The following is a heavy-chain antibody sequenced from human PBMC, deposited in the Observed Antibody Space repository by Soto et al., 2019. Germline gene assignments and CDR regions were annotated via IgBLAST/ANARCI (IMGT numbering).Heavy chain of an antibody. CDR3: ARGLYGDPREYFQY. Sequence: PGGSLRLSCAASGFTFSSYDMHWVRQATGKGLEWVSAIGTAGDTYYPGSVKGRFTISRENAKNSLYLQMNSLRAGDTAVYYCARGLYGDPREYFQYWGQGTLVTVSS. CDR1: GFTFSSYD. V-gene: IGHV3-13*04. J-gene: IGHJ1*01. CDR2: IGTAGDT. D-gene: IGHD4-17*01.